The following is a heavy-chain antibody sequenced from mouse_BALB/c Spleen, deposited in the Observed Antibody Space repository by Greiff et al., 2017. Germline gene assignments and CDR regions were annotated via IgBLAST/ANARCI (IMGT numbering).Heavy chain of an antibody. CDR1: GFNIKDYY. CDR3: IGGNCWFAY. CDR2: IDPENGDT. V-gene: IGHV14-4*02. Sequence: EVQLQQSGAELVRSGASVKLSCTASGFNIKDYYMNWVKQRPEQGLEWIGWIDPENGDTEYAPKFQGKATMTADTSSNTAYLQLSSLTSEDTAVYYCIGGNCWFAYWGQGTLVTVSA. J-gene: IGHJ3*01. D-gene: IGHD4-1*01.